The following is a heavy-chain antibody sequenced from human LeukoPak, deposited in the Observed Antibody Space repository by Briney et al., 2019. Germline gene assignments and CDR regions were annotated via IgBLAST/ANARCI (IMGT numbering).Heavy chain of an antibody. V-gene: IGHV1-69*06. J-gene: IGHJ4*02. Sequence: ASVKVSCKASGGTFSSYAISWVRQAPGQGLEWMGGIIPIFGTANYAQKFQGRVTITPDKSTSTAYMELSSLRAEDTAVYYCAKGRDEGSYWGQGTLVTVSS. CDR1: GGTFSSYA. CDR3: AKGRDEGSY. D-gene: IGHD3-10*01. CDR2: IIPIFGTA.